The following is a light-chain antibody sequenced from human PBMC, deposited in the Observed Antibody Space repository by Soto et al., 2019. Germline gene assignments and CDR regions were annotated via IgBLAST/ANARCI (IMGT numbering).Light chain of an antibody. Sequence: IVLTQSPATLSFSPGERATLSCRASENIGDTLVWYQHRPGQTPRLLIYDTSTRATGVPTRFSGSRSGTEFTLTINSLQSEDFAVYYCQPYNNWPLTFGRGTKVDIK. J-gene: IGKJ4*01. CDR2: DTS. CDR3: QPYNNWPLT. V-gene: IGKV3-15*01. CDR1: ENIGDT.